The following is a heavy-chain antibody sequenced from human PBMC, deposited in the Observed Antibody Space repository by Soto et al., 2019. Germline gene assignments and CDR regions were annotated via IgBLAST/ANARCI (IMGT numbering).Heavy chain of an antibody. J-gene: IGHJ4*02. CDR2: ISHSGNT. CDR3: AARHFWSRPWTDRRLGY. Sequence: PSETLSLTXAVSGDSINSSHWWIWVRQPPEKGLEWIGQISHSGNTNYNPSLTSRVTISVDKSKNHFSLKLTSVTAADTAVYYCAARHFWSRPWTDRRLGYWGQGTLVPSPQ. V-gene: IGHV4-4*02. D-gene: IGHD3-3*02. CDR1: GDSINSSHW.